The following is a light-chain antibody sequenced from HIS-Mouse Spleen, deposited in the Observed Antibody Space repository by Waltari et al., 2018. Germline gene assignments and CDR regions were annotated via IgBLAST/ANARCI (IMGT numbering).Light chain of an antibody. CDR2: EDS. Sequence: SYELTQPPSVSVSPGQTAGITCSGDALPKKYAYWYQQKSGQAPVLVIYEDSKRPSGIPERFSGSSSGTMATLTISGAQVEDEADYYCYSTDSSGNHRVFGGGTKLTV. J-gene: IGLJ2*01. CDR1: ALPKKY. V-gene: IGLV3-10*01. CDR3: YSTDSSGNHRV.